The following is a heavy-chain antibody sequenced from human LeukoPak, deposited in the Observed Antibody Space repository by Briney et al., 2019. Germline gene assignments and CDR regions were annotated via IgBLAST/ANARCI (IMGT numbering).Heavy chain of an antibody. CDR1: GYTFTNYY. D-gene: IGHD2-8*02. V-gene: IGHV1-46*01. J-gene: IGHJ4*02. CDR2: INPTGTGT. Sequence: GASVKVSCKASGYTFTNYYMHWVRQAPGQGLEWMGLINPTGTGTNYAQKFRGRVTLTRDTSTTTVYMELSSLSSEDTAVYYCAREESGGYFDYWGQGTPVTVSS. CDR3: AREESGGYFDY.